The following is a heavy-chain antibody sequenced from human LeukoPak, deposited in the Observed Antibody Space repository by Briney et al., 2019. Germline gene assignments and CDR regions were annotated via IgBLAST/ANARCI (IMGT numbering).Heavy chain of an antibody. CDR1: GFAFSSYA. CDR2: ISGSGGNT. D-gene: IGHD1-26*01. J-gene: IGHJ6*03. Sequence: GGPLRLSCAASGFAFSSYAMSWVRQAPRKGLQWVSAISGSGGNTYYADSVKGRFTISRDNSKNTLYLQMNSLRADDTAVYFCAAATAPSYYYYYMDVWGKGTTVTVSS. CDR3: AAATAPSYYYYYMDV. V-gene: IGHV3-23*01.